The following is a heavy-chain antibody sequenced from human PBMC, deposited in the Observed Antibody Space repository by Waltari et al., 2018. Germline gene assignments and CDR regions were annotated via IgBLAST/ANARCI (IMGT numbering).Heavy chain of an antibody. Sequence: QVQLVQSGAEVKKPGSSVKVSCKASGGTFSSYAISWVRQAPGQGLEWMGGIIPILGIANYAQKFQGRVTITADKSTSTAYMELSSLRSEDTAVYYCARQDRPDYGDYGLLRRGYYYYMDVWGKGTTVTVSS. V-gene: IGHV1-69*10. CDR3: ARQDRPDYGDYGLLRRGYYYYMDV. CDR2: IIPILGIA. D-gene: IGHD4-17*01. CDR1: GGTFSSYA. J-gene: IGHJ6*03.